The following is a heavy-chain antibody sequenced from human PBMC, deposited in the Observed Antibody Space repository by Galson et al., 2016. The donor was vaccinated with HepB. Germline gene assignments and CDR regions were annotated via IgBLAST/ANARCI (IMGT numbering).Heavy chain of an antibody. CDR1: GGSISTYY. V-gene: IGHV4-59*08. D-gene: IGHD3-22*01. J-gene: IGHJ4*02. Sequence: SETLSLTCTVSGGSISTYYWSWIRQPPGKGLEWIAYIYNSGSTNYNPSLKSRVTMSVDTSKNQFSLILSSVTAADTAVYYCARRRDDSSGYYWSYHFGYWGQGTLVTVST. CDR3: ARRRDDSSGYYWSYHFGY. CDR2: IYNSGST.